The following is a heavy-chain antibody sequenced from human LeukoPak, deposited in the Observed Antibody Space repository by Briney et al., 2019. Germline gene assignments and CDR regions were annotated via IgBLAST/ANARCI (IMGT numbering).Heavy chain of an antibody. J-gene: IGHJ6*02. CDR2: ISGDGGST. D-gene: IGHD6-13*01. CDR3: AKVAAAPYYYYGMDV. V-gene: IGHV3-43*02. CDR1: GFTFDDYA. Sequence: QTGGSLRLSCAASGFTFDDYAMHWVRQAPGKGLEWVSLISGDGGSTYYADSVKGRFTISRDNSKNSLYLQMNSLRTEDTALYYCAKVAAAPYYYYGMDVWGQGTTVTVSS.